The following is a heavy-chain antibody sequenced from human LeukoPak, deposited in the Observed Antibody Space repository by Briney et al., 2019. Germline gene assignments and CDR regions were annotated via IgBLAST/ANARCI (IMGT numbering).Heavy chain of an antibody. Sequence: SVKVSCTASGGTFSIYAISWVRQAPGQGLEWMGGIIPIFGTANYAQKFQGRVTITADESTSTAYMELSSLRSEDTAVYYCVRIIQHAFDIWGQGTMVTVSS. V-gene: IGHV1-69*13. CDR2: IIPIFGTA. CDR3: VRIIQHAFDI. J-gene: IGHJ3*02. CDR1: GGTFSIYA.